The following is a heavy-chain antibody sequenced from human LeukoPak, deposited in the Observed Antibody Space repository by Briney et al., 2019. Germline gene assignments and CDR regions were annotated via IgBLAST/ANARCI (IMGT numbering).Heavy chain of an antibody. CDR1: GFTFDDYA. J-gene: IGHJ4*02. V-gene: IGHV3-9*01. D-gene: IGHD3-22*01. Sequence: PGGSLRLSCAASGFTFDDYAMHWVRQAPGKGLEWVSGISWNSGSIGYADSEKGRFTISRDNAKNSLYLQMNSLRAEDTALYYCAKDIEQFYDSSGYCDYWGQGTLVTVSS. CDR2: ISWNSGSI. CDR3: AKDIEQFYDSSGYCDY.